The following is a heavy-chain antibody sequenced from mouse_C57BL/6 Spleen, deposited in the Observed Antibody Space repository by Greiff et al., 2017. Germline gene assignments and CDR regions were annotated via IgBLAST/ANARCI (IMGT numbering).Heavy chain of an antibody. CDR3: AREKALTSFDY. CDR2: INPYNGGT. D-gene: IGHD1-3*01. CDR1: GYTFTDYY. J-gene: IGHJ2*01. V-gene: IGHV1-19*01. Sequence: VQLQQSGPVLVKPGASVKMSCKASGYTFTDYYMNWVKQSHGKSLEWIGVINPYNGGTSYNQKFKGKATLTVDKSSSTAYMELNSLTSEDSAVYYCAREKALTSFDYWGQGTTLTVSS.